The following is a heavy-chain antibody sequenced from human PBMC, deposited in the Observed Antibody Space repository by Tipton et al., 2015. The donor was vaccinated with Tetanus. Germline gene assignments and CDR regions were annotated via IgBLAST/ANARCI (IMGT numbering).Heavy chain of an antibody. CDR1: GYSFTSHW. J-gene: IGHJ4*02. CDR3: ARMYSTSSPFDH. Sequence: QLVQSGADVKKPGESLKISCKAPGYSFTSHWIGWVRQMPGKGLEWMGTIFPDDSDTRYSPSFQGHVTFSVDKSTSTVYLQWSSLKASDTAMYFCARMYSTSSPFDHWGQGTLVAVSS. CDR2: IFPDDSDT. V-gene: IGHV5-51*01. D-gene: IGHD6-6*01.